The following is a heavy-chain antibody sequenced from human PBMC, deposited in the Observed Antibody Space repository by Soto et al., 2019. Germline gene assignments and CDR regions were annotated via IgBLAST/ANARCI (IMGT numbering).Heavy chain of an antibody. D-gene: IGHD5-18*01. J-gene: IGHJ6*02. V-gene: IGHV1-2*04. Sequence: ASVKVSCKASGYTFTGYYMHWVRQAPGQGLEWMGWINPNSGGTNYAQKFQGWVTMTRDTSISTAYMELSRLRSDDTAVYYCARDNADTAMGYYYYGMDVWGQGTTVTVSS. CDR3: ARDNADTAMGYYYYGMDV. CDR1: GYTFTGYY. CDR2: INPNSGGT.